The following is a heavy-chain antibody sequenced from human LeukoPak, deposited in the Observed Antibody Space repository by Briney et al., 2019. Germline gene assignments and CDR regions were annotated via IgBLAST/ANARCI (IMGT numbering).Heavy chain of an antibody. V-gene: IGHV4-31*03. J-gene: IGHJ6*02. CDR2: IYYSGST. D-gene: IGHD3-10*01. CDR1: GGSISSGGYY. Sequence: SQTLSLTCTVSGGSISSGGYYWSWIRQHPGKGLEWIGYIYYSGSTYYNPSLKSRVTISVDTPKNQFSLKLSSVTAADTAVYYCARDRSGEHGMDVWGQGTTVTVSS. CDR3: ARDRSGEHGMDV.